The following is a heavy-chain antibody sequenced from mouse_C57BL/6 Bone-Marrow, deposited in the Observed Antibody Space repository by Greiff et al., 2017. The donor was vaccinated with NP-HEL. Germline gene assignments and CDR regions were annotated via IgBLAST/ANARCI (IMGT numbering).Heavy chain of an antibody. D-gene: IGHD1-1*01. J-gene: IGHJ2*01. Sequence: QVQLQQPGAELVKPGASVKMSCKASGYTFTSYWITWVKQRPGQGLEWIGDIYPGSGSTNYNEKFKSKATLTVDTSSSTAYMQLSSLTSEDSAVYYCARITPVVATGDYWGQGTTLTVSS. CDR1: GYTFTSYW. CDR3: ARITPVVATGDY. V-gene: IGHV1-55*01. CDR2: IYPGSGST.